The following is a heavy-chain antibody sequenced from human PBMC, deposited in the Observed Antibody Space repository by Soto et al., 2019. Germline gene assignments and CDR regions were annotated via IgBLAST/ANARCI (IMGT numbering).Heavy chain of an antibody. D-gene: IGHD2-8*02. CDR1: GFTFSPFS. CDR2: ISSSSSYI. Sequence: EVQLVESGGGLVKPGGSLRLSCAASGFTFSPFSMNWVRQAPGKGLEWVSSISSSSSYIYYADSVKGRFTISRDNAKNSLYLQMPWLRAEDTRVYYCARGTEGMTHYYCYGVDVWGQATTVTVSS. CDR3: ARGTEGMTHYYCYGVDV. J-gene: IGHJ6*02. V-gene: IGHV3-21*01.